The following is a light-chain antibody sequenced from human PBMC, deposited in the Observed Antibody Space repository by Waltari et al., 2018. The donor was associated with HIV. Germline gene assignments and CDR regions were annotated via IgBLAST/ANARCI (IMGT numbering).Light chain of an antibody. Sequence: SYDLTQPPSVSVSPGQTASIACSGDRLESRYVCWYQQKPGQSPVLVIFQDGKRPSGSPERFSGSNSGNTATLTISGTQAMDEADYYCQAWDSSSGGVFGGGTRLTVL. CDR1: RLESRY. CDR2: QDG. J-gene: IGLJ3*02. CDR3: QAWDSSSGGV. V-gene: IGLV3-1*01.